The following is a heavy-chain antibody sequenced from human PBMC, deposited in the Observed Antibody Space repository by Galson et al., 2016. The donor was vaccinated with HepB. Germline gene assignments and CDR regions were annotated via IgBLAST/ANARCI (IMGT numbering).Heavy chain of an antibody. D-gene: IGHD6-25*01. Sequence: SLRLSCAASGFIFTEYYMTWIRQAPGKGLEWLSYLSPSTRYTTPADSAKGRLTIFRDNAKNSVYLQMSSRRADDTAVYYGARDPGGYGFIDSWGQGTLVTVSP. CDR3: ARDPGGYGFIDS. CDR2: LSPSTRYT. V-gene: IGHV3-11*06. CDR1: GFIFTEYY. J-gene: IGHJ4*02.